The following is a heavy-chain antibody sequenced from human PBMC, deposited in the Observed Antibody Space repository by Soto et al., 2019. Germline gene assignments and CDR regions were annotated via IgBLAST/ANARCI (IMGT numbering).Heavy chain of an antibody. CDR1: GFTFSSYW. CDR2: IKEDGSDK. Sequence: EVQLVESGGGLVQPGGSLRLSCAASGFTFSSYWMSWVRQAPGKGLEWVANIKEDGSDKYYVDSVKGRFTISRDNAKNTLYPHLNSLRGEDTAVYYCAREGEPYSSGGRKCGAYDYWGQGNLVTVSS. V-gene: IGHV3-7*01. D-gene: IGHD6-19*01. J-gene: IGHJ4*02. CDR3: AREGEPYSSGGRKCGAYDY.